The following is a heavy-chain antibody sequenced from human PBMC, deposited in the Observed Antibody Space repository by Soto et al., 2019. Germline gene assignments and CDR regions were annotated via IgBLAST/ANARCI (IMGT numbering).Heavy chain of an antibody. CDR3: ASGRWDGYKKGLYYFDY. D-gene: IGHD5-12*01. V-gene: IGHV4-59*01. Sequence: PSETLSLTCTVSGGSISSYYWSWIRQPPGKGLEWIGYIYYSGSTNYNPSLKSRVTISVDTSKNQFSLKLSSVTAADTAVYYCASGRWDGYKKGLYYFDYWGQGTLVTVSS. J-gene: IGHJ4*02. CDR1: GGSISSYY. CDR2: IYYSGST.